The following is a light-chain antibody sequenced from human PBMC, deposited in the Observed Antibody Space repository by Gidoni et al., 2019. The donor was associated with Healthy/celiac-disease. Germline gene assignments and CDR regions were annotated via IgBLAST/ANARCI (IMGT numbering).Light chain of an antibody. V-gene: IGKV1-39*01. CDR1: QSISSY. CDR2: AAS. J-gene: IGKJ2*01. CDR3: QQSYSTPRT. Sequence: DIQMTPSPSSLSASVGDRVTITCRASQSISSYLNWYQQKPGKAPKLLIYAASSLQRGVPSRFSGSGSGTDFTLTISSLQPEDFATYYCQQSYSTPRTFXXXTKLEIK.